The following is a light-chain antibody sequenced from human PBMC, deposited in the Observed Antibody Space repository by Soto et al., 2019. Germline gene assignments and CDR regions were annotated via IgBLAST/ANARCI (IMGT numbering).Light chain of an antibody. Sequence: IQLTQAPSSLSASLGDRVTITCRASQSINSVLAWFQQKPGKAPEILIYKASSLESGVPSRFSGSGSGTEFTLTISSLQPDDFATYYCLQYYDYRTFGQGTKVDI. CDR3: LQYYDYRT. V-gene: IGKV1-5*03. CDR2: KAS. J-gene: IGKJ1*01. CDR1: QSINSV.